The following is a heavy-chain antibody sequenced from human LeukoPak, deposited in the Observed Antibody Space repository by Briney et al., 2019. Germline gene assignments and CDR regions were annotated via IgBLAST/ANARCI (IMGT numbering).Heavy chain of an antibody. CDR1: GFIFSNYW. Sequence: GGSLRLSCVASGFIFSNYWMSWVRQVPGKGLEWVANMKQDGREKYLVDSVKGRFTISRDNAKNSVYLQMNSLRAEDTAVYYCAKDVHYYDNSGYSYFDYWGQGTLVTVSS. J-gene: IGHJ4*02. D-gene: IGHD3-22*01. CDR3: AKDVHYYDNSGYSYFDY. V-gene: IGHV3-7*01. CDR2: MKQDGREK.